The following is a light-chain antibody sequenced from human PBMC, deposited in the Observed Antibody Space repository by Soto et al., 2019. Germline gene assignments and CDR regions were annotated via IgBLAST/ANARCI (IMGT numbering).Light chain of an antibody. Sequence: QSALTQPASVSGSPGHSITISCTGTSSDIGDSNYVSWYQQNPGKAPKLMIYEVSTRPSGVSNRFSGSKSGNTASLTISGLQPEDEADYYCSSYTRSTTLVFGGGTKVTVL. CDR2: EVS. V-gene: IGLV2-14*01. CDR1: SSDIGDSNY. J-gene: IGLJ3*02. CDR3: SSYTRSTTLV.